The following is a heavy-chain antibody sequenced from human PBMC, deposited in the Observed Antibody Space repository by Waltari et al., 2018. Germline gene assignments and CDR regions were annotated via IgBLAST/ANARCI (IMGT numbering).Heavy chain of an antibody. CDR1: GYTFTGYY. CDR3: ARALGCGGSCRNWFVP. J-gene: IGHJ5*02. V-gene: IGHV1-2*02. D-gene: IGHD2-15*01. CDR2: INPNRGGT. Sequence: QVQLVQSGAEVKKPGASVKVSCKASGYTFTGYYMHWVRQAPGQGLEWMGWINPNRGGTNYAQKFQGMVTMTRDSSISTAYMELSSLRSVDTAVYYCARALGCGGSCRNWFVPWGQGTLVTVSS.